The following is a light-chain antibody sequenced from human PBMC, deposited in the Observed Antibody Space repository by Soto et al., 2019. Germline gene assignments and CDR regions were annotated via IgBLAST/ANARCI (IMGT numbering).Light chain of an antibody. CDR2: SNN. CDR1: SSNIGSNT. Sequence: QSVLTQPPSASGTPGPRVTISCSGSSSNIGSNTVNWYQQLPGTAPKLLIYSNNQRPSGVPDRFSGSKSGTSASLAISGLQSEDEADYYCAAWDDSLNRRVFGGGTKLPVL. CDR3: AAWDDSLNRRV. J-gene: IGLJ3*02. V-gene: IGLV1-44*01.